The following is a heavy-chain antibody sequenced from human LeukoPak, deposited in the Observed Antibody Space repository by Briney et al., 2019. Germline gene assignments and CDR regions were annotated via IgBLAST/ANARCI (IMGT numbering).Heavy chain of an antibody. CDR3: AKDISGDSGSYFSFDY. CDR1: GFTFDDYA. D-gene: IGHD1-26*01. V-gene: IGHV3-9*01. J-gene: IGHJ4*02. CDR2: ISWNSGSI. Sequence: GGSLRLSCAASGFTFDDYAMHWVRQAPGKGLEWVSGISWNSGSIGYADSVKGRFTISRDNAKNSLYLQMNSLRAEDTALYYCAKDISGDSGSYFSFDYWGQGTLVTVSS.